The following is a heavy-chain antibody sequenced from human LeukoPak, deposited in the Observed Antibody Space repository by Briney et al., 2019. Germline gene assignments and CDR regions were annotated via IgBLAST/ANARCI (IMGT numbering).Heavy chain of an antibody. J-gene: IGHJ4*02. CDR3: ARVGYDSSGYPLGY. D-gene: IGHD3-22*01. CDR2: KWYDGSNK. V-gene: IGHV3-33*01. CDR1: GFTFSSYG. Sequence: GGSLRLSCAASGFTFSSYGVHGVRRAPGRGLEWVAVKWYDGSNKYYADSVKGRFTISRDNSKNTLYLQMNSLRAEDTAVYYCARVGYDSSGYPLGYWGQGTLVTVSS.